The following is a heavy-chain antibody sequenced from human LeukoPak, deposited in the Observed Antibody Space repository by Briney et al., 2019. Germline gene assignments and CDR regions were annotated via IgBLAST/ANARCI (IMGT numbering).Heavy chain of an antibody. CDR2: IYNSESI. V-gene: IGHV4-59*01. J-gene: IGHJ6*02. Sequence: KTSETLSLSCSVSGSSFSGFYWTWIRQAPGKGLEWIGNIYNSESIEYNPSLKSRATISLDTSKNQFSLRLSSVTAADTAVYYCARDWWLGSPSLQGYFYGLDVWGHGTTVTVSS. CDR1: GSSFSGFY. CDR3: ARDWWLGSPSLQGYFYGLDV. D-gene: IGHD2-2*01.